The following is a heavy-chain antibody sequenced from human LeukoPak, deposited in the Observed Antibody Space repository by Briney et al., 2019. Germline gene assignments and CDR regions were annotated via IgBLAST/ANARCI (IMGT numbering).Heavy chain of an antibody. J-gene: IGHJ4*02. Sequence: GGSLRLSCAASGFTFNSYWMSWVRQAPGKGLEWVANIKQDGSEKYYVDSVKGRFTISRDNAKNSLYLQMNSLRAEDTAVYYCARDSAYGSGSYYNWGQGTLVTVSS. CDR2: IKQDGSEK. D-gene: IGHD3-10*01. CDR1: GFTFNSYW. CDR3: ARDSAYGSGSYYN. V-gene: IGHV3-7*01.